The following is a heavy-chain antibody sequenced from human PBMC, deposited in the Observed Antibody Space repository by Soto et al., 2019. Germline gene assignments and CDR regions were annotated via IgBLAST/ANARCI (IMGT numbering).Heavy chain of an antibody. J-gene: IGHJ4*02. CDR1: GFTFSSYG. D-gene: IGHD3-16*01. V-gene: IGHV3-33*01. Sequence: QVQLVESGGGVVQPGRSLRLSCAASGFTFSSYGIHWVRQAPGKGLEWVAVIWYDGSNKYYADSVKGRFTISRDNSKNTLYLQMNSLRAEDTAVYYCARDEAIGRSYCDYWGQGTLVTVSS. CDR3: ARDEAIGRSYCDY. CDR2: IWYDGSNK.